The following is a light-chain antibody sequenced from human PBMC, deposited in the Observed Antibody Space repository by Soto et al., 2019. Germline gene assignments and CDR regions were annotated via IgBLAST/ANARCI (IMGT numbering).Light chain of an antibody. CDR2: ASS. CDR3: QQSHSIPYT. CDR1: QTISSY. V-gene: IGKV1-39*01. Sequence: DIQMTQSPSSLSASVGDRVTITCRASQTISSYLNWYQKKPGKAPKLLNYASSSLQSGVPSRFSGSGSGTDFTLTISSLQPEDFATYYCQQSHSIPYTFGQGTKLEIK. J-gene: IGKJ2*01.